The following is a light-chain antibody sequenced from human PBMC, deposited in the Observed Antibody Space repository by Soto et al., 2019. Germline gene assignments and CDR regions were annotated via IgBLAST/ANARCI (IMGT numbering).Light chain of an antibody. J-gene: IGKJ1*01. CDR2: GAS. CDR1: QSVSSN. Sequence: EIVMTQSPATLSVSPGERATPSCRASQSVSSNLAWYQQKPGQAPRLLIYGASTRATGIPARFSGSGSGTEFTLTISSLQPDDFATYYRQQYNSYSRTFGQGTKVDIK. CDR3: QQYNSYSRT. V-gene: IGKV3-15*01.